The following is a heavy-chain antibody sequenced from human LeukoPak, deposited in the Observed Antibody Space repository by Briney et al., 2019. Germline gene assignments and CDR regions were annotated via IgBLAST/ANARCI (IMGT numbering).Heavy chain of an antibody. CDR2: INPNSGGT. V-gene: IGHV1-2*02. J-gene: IGHJ5*02. CDR1: GYTFADYY. CDR3: ARESGTTYNWFDP. D-gene: IGHD1-14*01. Sequence: ASVKVSCKASGYTFADYYMHWVRQAPGQGLEWMGWINPNSGGTNYAQKFQGRVTMTRDTSISTAYMELSRLRSDDTAVYYCARESGTTYNWFDPWGQGTLVTVSS.